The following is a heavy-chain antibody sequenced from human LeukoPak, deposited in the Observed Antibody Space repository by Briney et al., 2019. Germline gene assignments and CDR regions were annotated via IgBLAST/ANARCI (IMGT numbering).Heavy chain of an antibody. V-gene: IGHV3-30*18. Sequence: GGSLRLSCVASGFTFGSYGMHCVRQAPGKGLEWVAVISFDGRNKYYADSVKGRFTISRDDSKNTVYLQMNSLRTEDTAVYYCAKGGVATVDYFDYWGQGTLVTVSS. CDR1: GFTFGSYG. J-gene: IGHJ4*02. D-gene: IGHD5-12*01. CDR2: ISFDGRNK. CDR3: AKGGVATVDYFDY.